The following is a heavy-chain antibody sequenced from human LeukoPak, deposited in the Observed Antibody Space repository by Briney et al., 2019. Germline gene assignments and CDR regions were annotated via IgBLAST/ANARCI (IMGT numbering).Heavy chain of an antibody. J-gene: IGHJ4*02. CDR3: ARDWYHAIDY. V-gene: IGHV3-30*02. CDR1: GFTFSSYG. D-gene: IGHD2-2*01. CDR2: IRYDGSNE. Sequence: PGGSLRLSCAASGFTFSSYGMHWVRQAPGKGLEWVSFIRYDGSNEYYADSVKGRFTISRDNAKNTLYLQMNSLRVDDTAVYYCARDWYHAIDYWGQGTLVTVSS.